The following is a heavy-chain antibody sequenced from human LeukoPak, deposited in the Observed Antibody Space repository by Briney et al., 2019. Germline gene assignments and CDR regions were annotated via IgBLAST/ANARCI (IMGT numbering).Heavy chain of an antibody. Sequence: GGSLRLSCGASGFSISNSVVSWVRQAPGKGLEWVSGSGAATYYADSVKGRFTISRDNSKNTLYLQMNSLRAEDTAVYYCATDFWSGFDYWGQGTLVTVSS. V-gene: IGHV3-23*01. CDR1: GFSISNSV. D-gene: IGHD3-3*01. J-gene: IGHJ4*02. CDR3: ATDFWSGFDY. CDR2: SGAAT.